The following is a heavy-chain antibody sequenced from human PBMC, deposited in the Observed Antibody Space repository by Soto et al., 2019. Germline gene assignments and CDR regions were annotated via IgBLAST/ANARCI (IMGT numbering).Heavy chain of an antibody. Sequence: PGGSLRLSCAASGFTFSSYGMHWVRQAPGKGLEWVAVIWYDGSNKYYADSVKGRFTISRDNSKNTLYLQMNSLRAEDTAVYYCARVLGDSSRYLSDYRGQGSPVIVSS. CDR2: IWYDGSNK. D-gene: IGHD3-22*01. V-gene: IGHV3-33*01. CDR3: ARVLGDSSRYLSDY. J-gene: IGHJ4*02. CDR1: GFTFSSYG.